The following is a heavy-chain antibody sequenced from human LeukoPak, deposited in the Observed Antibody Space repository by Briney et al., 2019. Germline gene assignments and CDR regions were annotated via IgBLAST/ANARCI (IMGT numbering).Heavy chain of an antibody. Sequence: HSGGSLRLSCAASGFTFSSYAMSWVRQAPGKGLEWVSGISGSGGTTYYADSVKGRFTISRDNSKNTLFLQMNGLRAGDTAVYYCANRGLYSTEGSDYWGQGTLVTVSS. CDR2: ISGSGGTT. V-gene: IGHV3-23*01. CDR3: ANRGLYSTEGSDY. CDR1: GFTFSSYA. D-gene: IGHD6-13*01. J-gene: IGHJ4*02.